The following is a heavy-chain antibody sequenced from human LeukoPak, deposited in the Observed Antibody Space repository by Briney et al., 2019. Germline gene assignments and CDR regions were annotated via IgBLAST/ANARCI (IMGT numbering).Heavy chain of an antibody. CDR3: ARERLLYYYGSGSYYKGSWFDP. CDR1: GGSISSSSYY. D-gene: IGHD3-10*01. CDR2: IYYSGST. J-gene: IGHJ5*02. V-gene: IGHV4-61*01. Sequence: SETLSLTCTVSGGSISSSSYYWGWIRQPPGKGLEWIGYIYYSGSTNYNPSLKSRVTISVDTSKNQFSLKLSSVTAADTAVYYCARERLLYYYGSGSYYKGSWFDPWGQGTLVTVSS.